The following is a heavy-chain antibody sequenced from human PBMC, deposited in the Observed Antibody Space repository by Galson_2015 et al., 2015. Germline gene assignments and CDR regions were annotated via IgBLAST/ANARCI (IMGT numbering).Heavy chain of an antibody. Sequence: TQTLTLTCPVSGFSLSNARMGVSWIRQPPGKALEWLAHIFSNDEKSYSTSLKTRLTISKDTSKNQVVLTMTNMDPVDTATYYCARIHGDRDYWGQGTLVTVSS. J-gene: IGHJ4*02. CDR2: IFSNDEK. CDR3: ARIHGDRDY. D-gene: IGHD3-10*01. V-gene: IGHV2-26*01. CDR1: GFSLSNARMG.